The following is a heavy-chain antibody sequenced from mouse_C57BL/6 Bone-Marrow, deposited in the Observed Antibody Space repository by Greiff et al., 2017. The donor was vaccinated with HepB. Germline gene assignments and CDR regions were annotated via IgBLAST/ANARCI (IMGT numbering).Heavy chain of an antibody. CDR1: GFTFSDYY. V-gene: IGHV5-12*01. CDR2: ISNGGGST. CDR3: ARPSYYGNDWYFDV. J-gene: IGHJ1*03. Sequence: EVKVVESGGGLVQPGGSLKLSCAASGFTFSDYYMYWVRQTPEKRLEWVAYISNGGGSTYYPDTVKGRFTISRDNAKNTLYLQMSRLKSEDTAMYYCARPSYYGNDWYFDVWGTGTTVTVSS. D-gene: IGHD2-10*01.